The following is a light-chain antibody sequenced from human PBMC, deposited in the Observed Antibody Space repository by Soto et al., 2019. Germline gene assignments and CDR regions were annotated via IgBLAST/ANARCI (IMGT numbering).Light chain of an antibody. CDR1: SSNIPTNA. V-gene: IGLV1-44*01. J-gene: IGLJ1*01. CDR3: AAWDDSLNGYV. CDR2: SNN. Sequence: QSVLTQPPSASGTPGQRVTISCSGSSSNIPTNAVNWFQQLPGTAPKLLIYSNNQRPSGVPDRFSGSKSGTSASLAISGLXSEDEADYYCAAWDDSLNGYVFGAGTKVTVL.